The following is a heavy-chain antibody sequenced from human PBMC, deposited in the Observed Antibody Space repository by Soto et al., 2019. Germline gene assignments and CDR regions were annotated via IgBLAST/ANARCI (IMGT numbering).Heavy chain of an antibody. D-gene: IGHD3-10*01. J-gene: IGHJ4*02. CDR3: ARARYGSGSYSNSYFDY. V-gene: IGHV4-34*01. CDR2: INHSGST. CDR1: GGSFSGYY. Sequence: SETLSLTCAVYGGSFSGYYWSWIRQPPGKGLEWIGEINHSGSTNYNPSLKSRVTISVDTSKNQFSLKLSSVTAADTAVYYCARARYGSGSYSNSYFDYWGQGTLVTVSS.